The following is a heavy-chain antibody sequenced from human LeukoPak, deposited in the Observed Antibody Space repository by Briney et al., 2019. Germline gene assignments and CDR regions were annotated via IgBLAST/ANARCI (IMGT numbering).Heavy chain of an antibody. V-gene: IGHV4-39*01. Sequence: PSETLSLTCAVSGGSISSSSYYWGWIRQPPGKGLEWIGSIYYRGSTYYIPSLKSRVTISVDTSKNQFSLNLSSVTAADTAVYYCARHRVGDPPGPLDYWGQGTLVTVSS. CDR1: GGSISSSSYY. CDR2: IYYRGST. CDR3: ARHRVGDPPGPLDY. D-gene: IGHD1-26*01. J-gene: IGHJ4*02.